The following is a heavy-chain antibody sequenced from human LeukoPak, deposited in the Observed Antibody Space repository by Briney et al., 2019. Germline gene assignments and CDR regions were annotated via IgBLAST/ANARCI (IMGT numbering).Heavy chain of an antibody. CDR3: ANYIQRPPGMDV. V-gene: IGHV3-74*01. CDR1: GFTFSSFW. D-gene: IGHD3-10*02. CDR2: INSVGSST. J-gene: IGHJ6*02. Sequence: GGSLRLSCAASGFTFSSFWMHWVRHAPGKGLVWVSRINSVGSSTSYADSVKGRFTISTDNSKNTVYLQMNSLRAEDTALYFCANYIQRPPGMDVWGQGTMVTVSS.